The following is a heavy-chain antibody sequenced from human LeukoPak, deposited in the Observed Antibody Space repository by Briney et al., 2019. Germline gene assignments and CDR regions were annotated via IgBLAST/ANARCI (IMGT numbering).Heavy chain of an antibody. D-gene: IGHD1-26*01. J-gene: IGHJ5*02. V-gene: IGHV4-39*07. CDR1: GDSLRTTTYY. CDR2: LYHSGTI. Sequence: SETLSLTCTVSGDSLRTTTYYWNWIRRPPGKGLEWIGGLYHSGTICYNPSLKSRVTISADKSKNHFSLKLTSVTAADTAVYYCARDRELAALDPWGQGTLVIVSS. CDR3: ARDRELAALDP.